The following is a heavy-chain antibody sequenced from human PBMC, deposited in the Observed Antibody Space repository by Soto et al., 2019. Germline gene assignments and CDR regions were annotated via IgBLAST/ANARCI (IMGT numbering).Heavy chain of an antibody. J-gene: IGHJ4*03. CDR1: GGTVSSYA. D-gene: IGHD3-16*01. CDR3: ARAVMSDYVWGSYAGYFAY. Sequence: QVQLVQSGAEVKKPGSSVKVSCKASGGTVSSYAISWVRQAPGQGLEWMGGIIPIVGTANYAQKFQGRVTLTADESTSTDYMELSSLRSEDTSVYSCARAVMSDYVWGSYAGYFAYWGQGTLVTVSS. V-gene: IGHV1-69*01. CDR2: IIPIVGTA.